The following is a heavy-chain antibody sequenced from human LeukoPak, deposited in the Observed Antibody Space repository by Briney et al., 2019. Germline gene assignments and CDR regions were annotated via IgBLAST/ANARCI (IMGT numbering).Heavy chain of an antibody. V-gene: IGHV1-3*01. CDR3: ARDLAHDYGDYVFEY. CDR2: INAGNGNT. J-gene: IGHJ4*02. D-gene: IGHD4-17*01. Sequence: GASVKVSCKASGYTFTSYAMHWVRQAPGQRLEWMGWINAGNGNTKYSQKFQGRVTITADKSTSTAYMELSSLRSEDTAVYYCARDLAHDYGDYVFEYWGQGTLVTVSS. CDR1: GYTFTSYA.